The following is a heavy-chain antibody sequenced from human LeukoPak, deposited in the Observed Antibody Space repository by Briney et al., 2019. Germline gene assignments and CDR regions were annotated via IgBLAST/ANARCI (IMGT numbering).Heavy chain of an antibody. CDR3: TRARTSWAPGDY. D-gene: IGHD6-13*01. CDR2: IISSGSYM. V-gene: IGHV3-21*01. J-gene: IGHJ4*02. Sequence: GGSLRLSCAASGFTFSSYSMNWVRQAPGKGLEWVSSIISSGSYMYYADSVKGRFTTSRDNAKNLLYLQMNSLRAEDTAVYYCTRARTSWAPGDYWGQGTLVTVSS. CDR1: GFTFSSYS.